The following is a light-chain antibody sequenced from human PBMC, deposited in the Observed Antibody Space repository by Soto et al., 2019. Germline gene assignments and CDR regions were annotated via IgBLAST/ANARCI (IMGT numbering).Light chain of an antibody. V-gene: IGKV1-5*03. CDR1: QSISSW. J-gene: IGKJ2*02. Sequence: DMQMTQSPSTLSASVGDRVTITCRASQSISSWLAWYQQKPGKAPKLLIYKASSLESGVPSRFSGSGSGTEFTLTISGLQPDDVATYYCQQYGTFLQGTKLDSK. CDR3: QQYGT. CDR2: KAS.